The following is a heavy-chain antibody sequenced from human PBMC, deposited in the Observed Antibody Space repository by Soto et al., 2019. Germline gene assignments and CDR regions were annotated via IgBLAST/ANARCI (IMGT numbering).Heavy chain of an antibody. D-gene: IGHD2-2*01. J-gene: IGHJ6*02. Sequence: PSETLSLTCAVYGGSFSGYYWSWIRQPPGKGLEWIGEINHSGSTNYNPSLKSRVTISVDTSKNQFSLKMSSVTAADTAVYYCASLFPPVGYCRSTSCYNYYYYGMDVWGQGTTVTVSS. CDR3: ASLFPPVGYCRSTSCYNYYYYGMDV. CDR1: GGSFSGYY. CDR2: INHSGST. V-gene: IGHV4-34*01.